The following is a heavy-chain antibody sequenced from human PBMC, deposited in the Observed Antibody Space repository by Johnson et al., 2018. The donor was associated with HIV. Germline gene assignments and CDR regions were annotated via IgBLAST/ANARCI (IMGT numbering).Heavy chain of an antibody. CDR2: ISWNSGSI. CDR3: ARDALEAYQAFDI. CDR1: GFTFDDYA. J-gene: IGHJ3*02. V-gene: IGHV3-9*01. Sequence: VQLVESGGGLVQPGRSLRLSCAASGFTFDDYAMHWVRQAPGKGLEWVSGISWNSGSIGYADSVKGRFTISRDNAKNSLYLQMNSLRAEDTALYYCARDALEAYQAFDIWGQGTMVTVSS.